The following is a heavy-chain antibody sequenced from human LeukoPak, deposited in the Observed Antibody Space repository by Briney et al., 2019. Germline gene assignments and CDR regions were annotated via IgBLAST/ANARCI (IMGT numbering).Heavy chain of an antibody. CDR2: IYHSGST. D-gene: IGHD3-16*01. CDR3: AREDLGARAAATEGHYFYYMDV. CDR1: GGSISSGGYY. Sequence: PSETLSLTCTVSGGSISSGGYYWSRIRQPPGKGLEWIGYIYHSGSTYYNPSLKSRVTMSVDTSKNQFSLKLSSVTAADTAVYYCAREDLGARAAATEGHYFYYMDVWGKGTTVTVSS. J-gene: IGHJ6*03. V-gene: IGHV4-30-2*01.